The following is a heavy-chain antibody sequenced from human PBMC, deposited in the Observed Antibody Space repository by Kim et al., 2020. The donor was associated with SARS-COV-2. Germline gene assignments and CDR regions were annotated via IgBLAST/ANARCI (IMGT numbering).Heavy chain of an antibody. CDR1: GFTFSSYG. CDR3: AKTGGYYDRSGYPDY. J-gene: IGHJ4*02. V-gene: IGHV3-30*18. Sequence: GGSLRLSCAASGFTFSSYGMHWVRQAPGKGLEWVAVISYDGSNKYYADSVKGRFTISRDNSKNTLYLQMNSLRAEDTAVYYCAKTGGYYDRSGYPDYRGRGNLITGST. CDR2: ISYDGSNK. D-gene: IGHD3-22*01.